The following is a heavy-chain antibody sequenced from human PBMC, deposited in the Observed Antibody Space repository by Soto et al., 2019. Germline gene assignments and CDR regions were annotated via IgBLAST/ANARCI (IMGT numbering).Heavy chain of an antibody. V-gene: IGHV3-30*18. CDR1: GFTFSDYG. J-gene: IGHJ4*02. Sequence: QVQLVESGGGVVQPARSLRLSSAACGFTFSDYGMHWVREAPGKGLEWVALISHDGSNKYYGDSVKGRFIISRDNSKKTLYLQMNSLRGEDTAVYYCAKDRRSYGDLCLDYWGQGTLVTVSS. CDR2: ISHDGSNK. D-gene: IGHD4-17*01. CDR3: AKDRRSYGDLCLDY.